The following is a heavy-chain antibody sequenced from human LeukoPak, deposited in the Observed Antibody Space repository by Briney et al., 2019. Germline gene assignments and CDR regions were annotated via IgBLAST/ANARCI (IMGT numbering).Heavy chain of an antibody. D-gene: IGHD4-23*01. V-gene: IGHV1-18*01. J-gene: IGHJ1*01. CDR1: GYRFNTYG. CDR3: ARDRGGCYFQA. Sequence: GASVTVSCKASGYRFNTYGITWVRQAPGQGLEWMGWINTDNGKTNYAHRLQGRVTVTKDTSTSTSYMELRSLTSDDTAVYYCARDRGGCYFQAWGQGTLVTVSS. CDR2: INTDNGKT.